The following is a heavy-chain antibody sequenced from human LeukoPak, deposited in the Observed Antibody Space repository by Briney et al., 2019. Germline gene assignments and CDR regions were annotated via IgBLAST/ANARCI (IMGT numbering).Heavy chain of an antibody. CDR3: ARDTVDDFWSGYMHYYYMDV. D-gene: IGHD3-3*01. J-gene: IGHJ6*03. CDR2: IIPIFGTA. CDR1: GGTFSSYA. Sequence: SVKVSCKASGGTFSSYAISWVRQAPGQGLEWMGGIIPIFGTANYAQKFQGRVTITTDESTSTAYMELSSLRSEDTAVCYCARDTVDDFWSGYMHYYYMDVWGKGTTVTVSS. V-gene: IGHV1-69*05.